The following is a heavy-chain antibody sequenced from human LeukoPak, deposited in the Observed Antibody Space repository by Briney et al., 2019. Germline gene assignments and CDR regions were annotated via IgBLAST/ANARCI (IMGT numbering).Heavy chain of an antibody. D-gene: IGHD3-10*01. Sequence: SETPSLTCAVYGGSFSGYYWSWIRQPPGKGLEWIGEINHSGSTNYNPSLKSRVTISVDTSKNQFSLKLGSVTAADTAVYYCARGPGLDWGQGTLVTVSS. CDR1: GGSFSGYY. CDR2: INHSGST. CDR3: ARGPGLD. J-gene: IGHJ4*02. V-gene: IGHV4-34*01.